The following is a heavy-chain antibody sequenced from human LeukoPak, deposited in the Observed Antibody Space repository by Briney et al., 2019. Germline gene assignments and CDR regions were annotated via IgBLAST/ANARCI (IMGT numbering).Heavy chain of an antibody. D-gene: IGHD3-10*01. J-gene: IGHJ5*02. CDR1: GYTFTSYG. CDR3: ARAYYYGSGSYYTDNWFDP. V-gene: IGHV1-18*01. CDR2: ISAYNGNT. Sequence: ASVKVSCKASGYTFTSYGISWVRQAPGQGLEWMGWISAYNGNTNYAQKLQGRVTMTIDTSTSTAYMELRSLRSDDTAVYYCARAYYYGSGSYYTDNWFDPWGQGTLVTVSS.